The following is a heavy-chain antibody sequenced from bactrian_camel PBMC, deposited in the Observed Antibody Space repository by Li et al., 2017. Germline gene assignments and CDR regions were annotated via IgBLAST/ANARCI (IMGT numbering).Heavy chain of an antibody. CDR3: ALLPREVFPGPCRPEPNEYRY. Sequence: HVQLVESGGGSVQAGGSLTLSCAASEFHSGFVFSTWCMAWFRQAPGKQREGIAAIDDDGSSEYAASVEGRFTISKDNEKNILYLQMSDLEPEDTAMFYSALLPREVFPGPCRPEPNEYRYWGQGTQVTVS. J-gene: IGHJ4*01. D-gene: IGHD2*01. CDR1: EFHSGFVFSTWC. V-gene: IGHV3S53*01. CDR2: IDDDGSS.